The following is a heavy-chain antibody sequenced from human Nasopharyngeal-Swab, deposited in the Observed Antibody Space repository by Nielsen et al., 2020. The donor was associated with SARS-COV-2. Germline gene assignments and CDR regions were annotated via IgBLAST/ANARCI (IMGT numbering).Heavy chain of an antibody. Sequence: GESLKISCAASGFTFSSYAMSWVRQAPGKGLEWVSAISGSGGGTYYADSVKGRFTISRDNSKNTLYLQMNSLRAEDTAVYYCAKDTSLVGATFDYWGQGTLVTVSS. CDR3: AKDTSLVGATFDY. CDR2: ISGSGGGT. CDR1: GFTFSSYA. D-gene: IGHD2-8*02. J-gene: IGHJ4*02. V-gene: IGHV3-23*01.